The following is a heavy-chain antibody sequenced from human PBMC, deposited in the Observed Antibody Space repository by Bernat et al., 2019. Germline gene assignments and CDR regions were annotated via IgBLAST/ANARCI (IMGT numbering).Heavy chain of an antibody. J-gene: IGHJ3*02. D-gene: IGHD3-22*01. CDR1: GDSVSNNIAA. Sequence: QVQLQQSGPGLVKPSQTLSLTCAISGDSVSNNIAAWNWIRQSPSRGLEWLGRTYYRSKWSNDYAVSVKRRVTINPDTSKNQFSLQLNSVTPEDTAVYYCARTYYYESKLSFDIWGQGTMVTVSS. V-gene: IGHV6-1*01. CDR3: ARTYYYESKLSFDI. CDR2: TYYRSKWSN.